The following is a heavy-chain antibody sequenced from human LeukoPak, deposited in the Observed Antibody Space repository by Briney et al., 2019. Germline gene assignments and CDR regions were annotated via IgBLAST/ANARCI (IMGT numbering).Heavy chain of an antibody. CDR3: ARDSDRRSDC. V-gene: IGHV3-7*05. J-gene: IGHJ4*02. D-gene: IGHD3-22*01. CDR2: IKEGGSET. CDR1: GFILSTYW. Sequence: PGGSLRLSCAASGFILSTYWVSWVRQAPGKGLEWVASIKEGGSETYYVDSVKGRFTISRDSAKNSLYLQMNRLRAEDTAIYYCARDSDRRSDCWGQGTLVTVSS.